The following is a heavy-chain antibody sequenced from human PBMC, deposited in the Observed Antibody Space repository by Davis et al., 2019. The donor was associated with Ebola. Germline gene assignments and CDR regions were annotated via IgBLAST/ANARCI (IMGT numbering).Heavy chain of an antibody. Sequence: GGSLRLSCAASGFTVSSNYMSWVRQAPGKGLEWVSVIYVVGSTYYADSVKGRFTISRDNSKNTVYLQMDSLRVEDTAVYYCARGDGYNYWDYWGQGTTVTVSS. J-gene: IGHJ4*03. D-gene: IGHD5-24*01. V-gene: IGHV3-53*01. CDR2: IYVVGST. CDR3: ARGDGYNYWDY. CDR1: GFTVSSNY.